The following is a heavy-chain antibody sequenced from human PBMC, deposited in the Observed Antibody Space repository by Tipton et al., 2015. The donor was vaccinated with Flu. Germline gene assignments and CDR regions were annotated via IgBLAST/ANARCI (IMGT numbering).Heavy chain of an antibody. CDR2: IYYSGST. J-gene: IGHJ2*01. V-gene: IGHV4-31*02. Sequence: LRLSCTVSGGSISSGGYYWSWIRQHPGKGLEWIGYIYYSGSTYYNPSLKSRVTISVDTSKNQFSLKLRSVTAADTAVYYCARGGRDYYDSSGYSDWYFDLWGRGTLVTVSS. CDR3: ARGGRDYYDSSGYSDWYFDL. CDR1: GGSISSGGYY. D-gene: IGHD3-22*01.